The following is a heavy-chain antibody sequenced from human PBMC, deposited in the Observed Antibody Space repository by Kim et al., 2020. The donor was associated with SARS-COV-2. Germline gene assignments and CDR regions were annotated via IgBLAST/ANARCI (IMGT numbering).Heavy chain of an antibody. Sequence: GGSLRLSCAASGFTFSSYAMHWVRQAPGKGLEYVSAISSNGGSTYYANSVKGRFTISRDNSKNTLYLQMGSLRAEDMAVYYCARSRDPGTHSGYHNWFDPWGQGTLVTVSS. CDR3: ARSRDPGTHSGYHNWFDP. CDR1: GFTFSSYA. D-gene: IGHD5-12*01. J-gene: IGHJ5*02. CDR2: ISSNGGST. V-gene: IGHV3-64*01.